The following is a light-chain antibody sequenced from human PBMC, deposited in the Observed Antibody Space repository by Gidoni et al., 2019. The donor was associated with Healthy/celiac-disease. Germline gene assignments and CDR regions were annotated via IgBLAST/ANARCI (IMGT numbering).Light chain of an antibody. CDR3: QQRSNWPLT. J-gene: IGKJ4*01. V-gene: IGKV3-11*01. Sequence: EIVLTQSPATLSLSPGERATLSCRASPSVSSYLAWYQQKPGQAPRLLIYDASNRATGIPARFSGSGSGTDFTLTISSREPEEFAVYYCQQRSNWPLTFGGGTKVEIK. CDR1: PSVSSY. CDR2: DAS.